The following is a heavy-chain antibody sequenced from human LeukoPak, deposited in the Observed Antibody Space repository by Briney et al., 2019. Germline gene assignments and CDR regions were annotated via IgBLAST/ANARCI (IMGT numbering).Heavy chain of an antibody. CDR3: AKAGVRYFDSSGLYAFDF. Sequence: SETLSLTCAVSGGSISSTGYCWAWIRRPPGKGLEWIGTIYYSGSTYHNTSLKSRITMSVDTFRNQFSLKLSSVDAADTAVYYCAKAGVRYFDSSGLYAFDFWGQGTTVTVSS. J-gene: IGHJ3*01. D-gene: IGHD3-22*01. CDR2: IYYSGST. CDR1: GGSISSTGYC. V-gene: IGHV4-39*01.